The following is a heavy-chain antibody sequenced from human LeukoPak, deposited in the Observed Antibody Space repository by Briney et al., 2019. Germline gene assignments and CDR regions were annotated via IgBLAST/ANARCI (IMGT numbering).Heavy chain of an antibody. CDR3: ANEIRPNDY. D-gene: IGHD4-17*01. CDR2: ISISGTKT. J-gene: IGHJ4*02. V-gene: IGHV3-23*01. Sequence: GGSLRLSCAASDFDFSSHAMTWVRQAPGKGLEWVSAISISGTKTYYGDSVKGRFVISRDNSKNTLYLQMNSLRVEDTAVYYCANEIRPNDYWGQGTLVTVSS. CDR1: DFDFSSHA.